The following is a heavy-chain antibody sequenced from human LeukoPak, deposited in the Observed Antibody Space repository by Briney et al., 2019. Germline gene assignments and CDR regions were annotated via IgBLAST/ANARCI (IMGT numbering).Heavy chain of an antibody. J-gene: IGHJ6*03. Sequence: SETLSLTCAVYGGSFSGYYWSWIRQSPGKGLEWIGETYHSGSTNYNSSLKSRVTISLDTSKNQFSLKLSSVTAADTAVYYCARGRRIVGVRGTTRPHRHYYLDGWRKETTVA. CDR2: TYHSGST. V-gene: IGHV4-34*01. D-gene: IGHD2-15*01. CDR3: ARGRRIVGVRGTTRPHRHYYLDG. CDR1: GGSFSGYY.